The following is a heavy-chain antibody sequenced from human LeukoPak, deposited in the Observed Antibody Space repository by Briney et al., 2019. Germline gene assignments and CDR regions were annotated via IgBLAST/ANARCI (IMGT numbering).Heavy chain of an antibody. V-gene: IGHV1-69*13. Sequence: ASVKVSCKASGDTFSNYAINWVRQAPGQGPEWVGGILPIIGSTKNAQQLQDRVTITADESTNTVYMELTSLRSEDTAISFCARAHFSAYYGSEWGQGTLVTVSS. CDR3: ARAHFSAYYGSE. CDR1: GDTFSNYA. J-gene: IGHJ4*02. D-gene: IGHD3-10*01. CDR2: ILPIIGST.